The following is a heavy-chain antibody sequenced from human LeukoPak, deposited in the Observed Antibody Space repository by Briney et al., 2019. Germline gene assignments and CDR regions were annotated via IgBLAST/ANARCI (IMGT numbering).Heavy chain of an antibody. J-gene: IGHJ5*02. Sequence: PSGTLSLTCAVSGYSISSGYYWGWIRPPPGKGLEWIGSIYHSGSTYYNPSLKSRVTISVDTAKNQFSLKLSSVTAADTAVYYCARTHSDFWSGYPLRFDPWGQGTPVTVSS. V-gene: IGHV4-38-2*01. CDR2: IYHSGST. D-gene: IGHD3-3*01. CDR3: ARTHSDFWSGYPLRFDP. CDR1: GYSISSGYY.